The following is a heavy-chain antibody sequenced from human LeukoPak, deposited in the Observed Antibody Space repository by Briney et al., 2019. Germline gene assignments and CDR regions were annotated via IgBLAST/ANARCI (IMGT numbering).Heavy chain of an antibody. CDR3: AKARGGNTFLNDY. CDR1: GFTFSSYA. D-gene: IGHD4-23*01. J-gene: IGHJ4*02. Sequence: PGGSLRLSCAASGFTFSSYAMSWVRQAPGKGLQWVSTISGSGVSTYYADSVKGRFTISRGNSKNTLYLQMNSLRAEDTAVYYCAKARGGNTFLNDYWGQGTLVTVSS. V-gene: IGHV3-23*01. CDR2: ISGSGVST.